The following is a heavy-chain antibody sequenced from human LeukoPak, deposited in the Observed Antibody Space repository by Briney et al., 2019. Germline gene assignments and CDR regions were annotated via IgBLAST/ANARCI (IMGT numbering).Heavy chain of an antibody. V-gene: IGHV3-7*01. CDR2: IKQDGSEQ. J-gene: IGHJ4*02. CDR3: ARFKDGYVY. D-gene: IGHD5-24*01. CDR1: GFTFSNYW. Sequence: PGGSLRLSCAASGFTFSNYWMSWVRQAPGKGLEWVANIKQDGSEQYYADSVKGRFTNSRDNAKSSLYLQMNSLRAEDTAVYYCARFKDGYVYWGQGTLVTVSS.